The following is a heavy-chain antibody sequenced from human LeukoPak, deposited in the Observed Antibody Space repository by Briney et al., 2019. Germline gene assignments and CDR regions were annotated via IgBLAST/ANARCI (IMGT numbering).Heavy chain of an antibody. V-gene: IGHV3-11*06. CDR2: ISRISSHL. D-gene: IGHD3-16*01. J-gene: IGHJ6*02. Sequence: PGGSLRLSCAASGFTFSDYYMSWIRQAPGKGLEWVSSISRISSHLHYADSVKGRFTISRDNAKNSLYLQMNSLRAEDTAVYYCARHNYDYVWGSSSGMDVWGQGTTVTVSS. CDR3: ARHNYDYVWGSSSGMDV. CDR1: GFTFSDYY.